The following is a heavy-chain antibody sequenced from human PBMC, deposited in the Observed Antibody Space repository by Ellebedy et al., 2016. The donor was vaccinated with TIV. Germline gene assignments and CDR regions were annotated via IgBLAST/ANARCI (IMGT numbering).Heavy chain of an antibody. J-gene: IGHJ4*02. CDR2: IKQDGSEK. Sequence: GESLKISCAAAGCTFSSYWMSWVRQAPGKGLEWVANIKQDGSEKYYVDSVKGRFTISRDNAKNSLYLQMNSLRAEDTAVYYCAREGSSSYLQGYFDYWGQGTLVTVSS. D-gene: IGHD6-13*01. CDR1: GCTFSSYW. CDR3: AREGSSSYLQGYFDY. V-gene: IGHV3-7*03.